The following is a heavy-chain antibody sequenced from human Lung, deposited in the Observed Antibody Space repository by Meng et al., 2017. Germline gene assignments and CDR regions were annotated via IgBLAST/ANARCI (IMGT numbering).Heavy chain of an antibody. D-gene: IGHD4-11*01. J-gene: IGHJ4*02. V-gene: IGHV4-34*01. CDR1: GGSVSDYN. Sequence: QVQLQPGGAGLFKPSGTLSRNCVVSGGSVSDYNLSWIRQPPGKGLEWIGEIHHSGSTNYNPSLESRATISVDTSQNNLSLKLSSVTAADSAVYYCARGPTTMAHDFDYWGQGTLVTVSS. CDR3: ARGPTTMAHDFDY. CDR2: IHHSGST.